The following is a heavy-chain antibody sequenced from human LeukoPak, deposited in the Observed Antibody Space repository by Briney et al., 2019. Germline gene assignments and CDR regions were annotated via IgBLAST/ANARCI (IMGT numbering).Heavy chain of an antibody. V-gene: IGHV3-7*01. J-gene: IGHJ4*02. Sequence: GGSLRLSCAASGFIFTNYFMSWVRQAPGKGLEWVASIKHDGSEKYYVDSVRGRLTISRDNTMNSLYLQMSSLRAEDTAVYYCATDRGWRTSGYYLYYFEYWGQGTLVTFSS. CDR2: IKHDGSEK. CDR1: GFIFTNYF. D-gene: IGHD3-3*01. CDR3: ATDRGWRTSGYYLYYFEY.